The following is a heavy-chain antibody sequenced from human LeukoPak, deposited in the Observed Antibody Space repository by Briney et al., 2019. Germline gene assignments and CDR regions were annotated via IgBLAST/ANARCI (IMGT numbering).Heavy chain of an antibody. D-gene: IGHD3-22*01. J-gene: IGHJ4*02. CDR2: IIPIFGTA. CDR3: ARSRPYYYDSSGYYY. CDR1: GYTFTSYA. Sequence: SVKVSCKASGYTFTSYAMNWVRQAPGQGLEWMGGIIPIFGTANYAQKFQGRVTITADKSTSTAYMELSSLRSEDTAVYYCARSRPYYYDSSGYYYWGQGTLVTVSS. V-gene: IGHV1-69*06.